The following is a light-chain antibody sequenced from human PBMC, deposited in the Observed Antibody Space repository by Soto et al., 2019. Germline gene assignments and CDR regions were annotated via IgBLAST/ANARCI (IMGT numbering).Light chain of an antibody. V-gene: IGKV3-20*01. CDR2: GAS. Sequence: ENVLTQSPGTLSLSPGERATLSCRASQSISNNYLAWYQRKPGQAPRLLIYGASSRATGLPDRFSGSGSGTDFTLTISRLELEDFEVYYCQHYSRSYTFGQGTKLEIK. CDR3: QHYSRSYT. J-gene: IGKJ2*01. CDR1: QSISNNY.